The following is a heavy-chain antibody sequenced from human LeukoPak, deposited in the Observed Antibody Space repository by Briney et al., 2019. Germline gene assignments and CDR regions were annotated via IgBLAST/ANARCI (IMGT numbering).Heavy chain of an antibody. V-gene: IGHV1-69*13. CDR1: GGTFSSYA. CDR3: ARGLVAAKYYFDY. CDR2: IIPIFGTA. J-gene: IGHJ4*02. D-gene: IGHD2-15*01. Sequence: ASVKVSCKASGGTFSSYAINWVRQAPGQGLEWMGGIIPIFGTANYAQKFQGRVTITADESTSTAYMELSSLGSEDTAVYYCARGLVAAKYYFDYWGQGTLVTVSS.